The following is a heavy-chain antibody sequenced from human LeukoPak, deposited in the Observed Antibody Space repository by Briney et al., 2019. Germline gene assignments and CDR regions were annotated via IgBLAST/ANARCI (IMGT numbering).Heavy chain of an antibody. V-gene: IGHV3-64*01. CDR2: ISSNGGST. CDR3: ARDKNSDGDLDY. CDR1: GFTFSSYA. Sequence: PGGSLRLSCAASGFTFSSYAMHWVRQAPGKGLEYVSAISSNGGSTYYANSVKGRLTISRDNSKNTLYLQMGSLRAEDMAVYYCARDKNSDGDLDYWGQGTLVTVSS. J-gene: IGHJ4*02. D-gene: IGHD4-17*01.